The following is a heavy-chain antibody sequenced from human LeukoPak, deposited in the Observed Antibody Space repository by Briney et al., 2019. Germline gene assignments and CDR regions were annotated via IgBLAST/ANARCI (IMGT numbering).Heavy chain of an antibody. CDR1: GYTFTGYY. J-gene: IGHJ4*02. V-gene: IGHV1-2*04. D-gene: IGHD4-17*01. Sequence: ASAKVSCKASGYTFTGYYMHWVRQAPGQGLEWMGWINPNSGGTNYAQKFQGWVTMTRDTSISTAYMELSRLRSDDTAVYYCARMGDYGDFLDYWGQGTLVTVSS. CDR3: ARMGDYGDFLDY. CDR2: INPNSGGT.